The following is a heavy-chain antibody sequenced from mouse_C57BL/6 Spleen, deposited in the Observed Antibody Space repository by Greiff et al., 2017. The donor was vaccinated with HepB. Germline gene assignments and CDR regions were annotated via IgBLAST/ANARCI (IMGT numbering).Heavy chain of an antibody. V-gene: IGHV3-6*01. D-gene: IGHD2-1*01. Sequence: EVHLVESGPGLVKPSQSLSLTCSVTGYSITSGYYWNWIRQFPGNKLEWMGYISYDGSNNYNPSLKNRISITRDTSKNQFFLKLNSVTTEDTATYYCAREGYYVGVFDYWGQGTTLTVSS. J-gene: IGHJ2*01. CDR2: ISYDGSN. CDR1: GYSITSGYY. CDR3: AREGYYVGVFDY.